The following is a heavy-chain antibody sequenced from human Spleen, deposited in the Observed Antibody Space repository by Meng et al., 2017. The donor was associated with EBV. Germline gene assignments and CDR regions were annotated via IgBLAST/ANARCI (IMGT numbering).Heavy chain of an antibody. Sequence: QGQLQGSGPGLVKPSETLSPTCTVSGASISTGSYYWTWIRQTPGKGLEWLGYVYFSGSTNYNPSLKSRVTMSIDTSKNQFSLNLRSATAADAAVYYCAIKDGYNYYPDWGQGTLVTVS. D-gene: IGHD5-24*01. V-gene: IGHV4-61*01. CDR3: AIKDGYNYYPD. J-gene: IGHJ4*02. CDR1: GASISTGSYY. CDR2: VYFSGST.